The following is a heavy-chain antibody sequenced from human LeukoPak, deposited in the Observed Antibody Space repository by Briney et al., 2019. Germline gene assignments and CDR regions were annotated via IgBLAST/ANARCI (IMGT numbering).Heavy chain of an antibody. CDR2: IWYDGSNK. CDR3: AKDTRSVYYGAFDI. J-gene: IGHJ3*02. V-gene: IGHV3-33*06. CDR1: GFTFSSYG. Sequence: GGSLRLCCAASGFTFSSYGMHWVRQAPGKGLEWVAVIWYDGSNKYYADSVKGRFTISRDNSKNTLYLQMNSLRAEDTAVYYCAKDTRSVYYGAFDIWGQGTMVTVSS. D-gene: IGHD3-10*01.